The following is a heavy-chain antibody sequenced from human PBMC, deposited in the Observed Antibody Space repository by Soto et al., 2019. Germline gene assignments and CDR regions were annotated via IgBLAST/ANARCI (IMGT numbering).Heavy chain of an antibody. CDR3: ASITNGQWYHNAMDF. D-gene: IGHD2-2*01. CDR2: IVPMFGSL. CDR1: EDSFSSYP. J-gene: IGHJ6*02. Sequence: QVQLVQSGTEVKKPGSSVKVSCKASEDSFSSYPVSWERQAPGQGLEWMGEIVPMFGSLKYAQKFQERVIISADKSTTTVYLELSTLRSEDTSVYFCASITNGQWYHNAMDFWVQGTTVIVPS. V-gene: IGHV1-69*06.